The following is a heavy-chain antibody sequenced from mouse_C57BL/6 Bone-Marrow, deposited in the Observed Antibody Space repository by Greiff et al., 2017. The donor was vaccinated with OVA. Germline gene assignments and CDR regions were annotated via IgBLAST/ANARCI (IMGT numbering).Heavy chain of an antibody. D-gene: IGHD2-4*01. CDR2: INPYNGGT. Sequence: EVKLVESGPVLVKPGASVKMSCKASGYTFTDYYMNWVKQSHGKSLEWIGVINPYNGGTSYNQKFKGKATLTVDKSSSTAYMELNSLTSEDSAVYYCARCCDYGIAYWGQGTLVTVSA. V-gene: IGHV1-19*01. CDR1: GYTFTDYY. CDR3: ARCCDYGIAY. J-gene: IGHJ3*01.